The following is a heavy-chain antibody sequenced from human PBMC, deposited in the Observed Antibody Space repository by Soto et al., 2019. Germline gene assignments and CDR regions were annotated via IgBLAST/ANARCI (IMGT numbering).Heavy chain of an antibody. J-gene: IGHJ6*02. Sequence: QVQLVQSGAEVKKPGSSVKVSCKASGGTFSSYAISWVRQAPGQGLEWMGGIIPIFGTANYAQKFQGRVTNTADKSTSTAYMGLSSLRSEDTAVYYSAGGAPAVVPASYCMDVCGQVTTVTVSS. D-gene: IGHD2-2*01. CDR3: AGGAPAVVPASYCMDV. V-gene: IGHV1-69*06. CDR1: GGTFSSYA. CDR2: IIPIFGTA.